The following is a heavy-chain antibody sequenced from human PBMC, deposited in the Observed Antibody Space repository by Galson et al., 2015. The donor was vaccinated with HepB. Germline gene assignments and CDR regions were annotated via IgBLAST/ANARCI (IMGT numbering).Heavy chain of an antibody. Sequence: SLRLSCAASGFTFSGSARHWVGHAPGKALEYASSINSNGERTYYTNSVQVRFTLSRDSSKNSLFLQMGSLRTEDMAVYYCARARLYSDRTGFRALFNYYDYAMDVWGQGTTVTVSS. V-gene: IGHV3-64*01. CDR2: INSNGERT. J-gene: IGHJ6*02. D-gene: IGHD3-22*01. CDR1: GFTFSGSA. CDR3: ARARLYSDRTGFRALFNYYDYAMDV.